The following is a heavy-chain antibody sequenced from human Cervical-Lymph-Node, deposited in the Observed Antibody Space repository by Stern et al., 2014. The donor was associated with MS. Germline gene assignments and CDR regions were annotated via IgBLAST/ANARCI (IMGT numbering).Heavy chain of an antibody. Sequence: QVQLGQSRAEVKKPGASVKVSCEASGYTFTSYYMHWVRQAPAQGLERMGLINPSGGSTSYAQKFQGRVTMTRDTSTSTVYMELSSLRSEDTAVYYCAREVAGHRLGMMDVWGQGTTVTVSS. CDR3: AREVAGHRLGMMDV. D-gene: IGHD6-19*01. CDR1: GYTFTSYY. J-gene: IGHJ6*02. CDR2: INPSGGST. V-gene: IGHV1-46*01.